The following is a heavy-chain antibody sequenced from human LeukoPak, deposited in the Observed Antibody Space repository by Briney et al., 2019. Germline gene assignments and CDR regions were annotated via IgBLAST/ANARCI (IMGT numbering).Heavy chain of an antibody. J-gene: IGHJ4*02. CDR1: GFTFSNNA. V-gene: IGHV3-30*01. D-gene: IGHD3-10*01. CDR2: ISSGGTYE. CDR3: ARDSTYYYDSGSSGPHYFDN. Sequence: GTSLRLSCAASGFTFSNNAMHWGRQAPGKGLEWVSLISSGGTYEYYADSVKGRFTISRDNPKNTLYLQLNSLRAEDTAVYYCARDSTYYYDSGSSGPHYFDNWGQGTLVTASS.